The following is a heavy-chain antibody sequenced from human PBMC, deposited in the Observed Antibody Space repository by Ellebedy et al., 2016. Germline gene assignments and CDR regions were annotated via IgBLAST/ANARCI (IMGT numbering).Heavy chain of an antibody. CDR3: ATLTRGDEDY. J-gene: IGHJ4*02. CDR1: GFSFSNHW. D-gene: IGHD2-21*02. Sequence: GGSLRLSXAASGFSFSNHWMHWVRQVPGKGLVWVSGIHNDGSETRYADSVKGRFTISRDNVRNTVSLQMNTLRGEDTGVYYCATLTRGDEDYWGQGVVVTVSS. CDR2: IHNDGSET. V-gene: IGHV3-74*01.